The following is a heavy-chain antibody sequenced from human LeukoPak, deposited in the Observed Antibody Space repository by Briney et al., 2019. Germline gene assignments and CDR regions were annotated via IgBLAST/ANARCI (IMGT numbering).Heavy chain of an antibody. CDR1: GGSISSGSYY. D-gene: IGHD3-10*01. CDR3: ARESGYYGSGSYYAIDY. CDR2: IYTSGST. Sequence: SQTLSLTCTVSGGSISSGSYYWSWIRQTAGKGLEWIGRIYTSGSTNYNPSLKSRVTISVDTSKNQFSLKLSSVTAADTAVYYCARESGYYGSGSYYAIDYWGQGTLVTVSS. J-gene: IGHJ4*02. V-gene: IGHV4-61*02.